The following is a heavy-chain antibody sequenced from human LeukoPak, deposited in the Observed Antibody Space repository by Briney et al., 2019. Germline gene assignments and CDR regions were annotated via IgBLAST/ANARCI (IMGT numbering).Heavy chain of an antibody. Sequence: ASVHDSCKASGYTFTSYYMHWVRQAPGQGLEWMGIINPSGGSTSYAQKFQGRVTMTRDTSTSTVYMELSSLRSEDTAVYYCARELRGDGYKNLGYYYYGMDVWGQGTTVTVSS. CDR1: GYTFTSYY. V-gene: IGHV1-46*01. D-gene: IGHD5-24*01. CDR3: ARELRGDGYKNLGYYYYGMDV. J-gene: IGHJ6*02. CDR2: INPSGGST.